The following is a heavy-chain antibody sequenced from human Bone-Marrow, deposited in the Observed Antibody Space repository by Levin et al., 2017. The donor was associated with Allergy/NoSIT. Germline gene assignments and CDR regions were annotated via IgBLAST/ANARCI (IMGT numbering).Heavy chain of an antibody. Sequence: GGSLRLSCAASGFTFDDYGMSWVRQAPGKGLEWVSGINWNGGSTGYADSVKGRFTISRDNAKNSLYLQMNSLRAEDTALYYCARLDYYDIWTAFDIWGQGTMVTVSS. V-gene: IGHV3-20*04. D-gene: IGHD3-9*01. J-gene: IGHJ3*02. CDR3: ARLDYYDIWTAFDI. CDR2: INWNGGST. CDR1: GFTFDDYG.